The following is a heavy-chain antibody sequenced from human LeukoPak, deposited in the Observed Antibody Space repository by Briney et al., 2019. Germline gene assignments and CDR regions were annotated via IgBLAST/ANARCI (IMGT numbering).Heavy chain of an antibody. J-gene: IGHJ3*02. CDR3: ARRCSGGSCYSVGAFDI. CDR2: IYSGGST. CDR1: GFTVSSNY. D-gene: IGHD2-15*01. V-gene: IGHV3-53*01. Sequence: GGSLRLSCEASGFTVSSNYMSWVRQAPGKGLEWVSVIYSGGSTYYADSVKGRFTISRDNSKNTLYLQMNSLRAEDTAVYYCARRCSGGSCYSVGAFDIWGQGTMVTVSS.